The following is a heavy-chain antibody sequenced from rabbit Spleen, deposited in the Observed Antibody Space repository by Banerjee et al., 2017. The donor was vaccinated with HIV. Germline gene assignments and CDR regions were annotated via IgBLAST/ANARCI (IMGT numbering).Heavy chain of an antibody. D-gene: IGHD2-1*01. CDR1: GFSFSSSYY. CDR2: IYTGSGNT. J-gene: IGHJ4*01. V-gene: IGHV1S45*01. CDR3: ARDLRGVNGGVL. Sequence: QEQLVESGGGLVQPEGSLTLTCTASGFSFSSSYYMCWVRQAPGKGLEWIGCIYTGSGNTYYASWAKGRFTISKTSSTTVTLQMTSLTAADTATYFCARDLRGVNGGVLWGPGTLVTVS.